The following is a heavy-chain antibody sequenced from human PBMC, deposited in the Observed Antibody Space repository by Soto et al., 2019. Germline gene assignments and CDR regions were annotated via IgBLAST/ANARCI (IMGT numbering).Heavy chain of an antibody. Sequence: PGGSLRLSCAASVFTFSSYEMNWVRQAPGKGLEWVSYISSSGSTIYYADSVKGRFTISRDNAKNSLYLQMNSLRAEDTAVYYCARYYYDSSGCDYWGQGTLVTVSS. CDR2: ISSSGSTI. CDR3: ARYYYDSSGCDY. D-gene: IGHD3-22*01. J-gene: IGHJ4*02. V-gene: IGHV3-48*03. CDR1: VFTFSSYE.